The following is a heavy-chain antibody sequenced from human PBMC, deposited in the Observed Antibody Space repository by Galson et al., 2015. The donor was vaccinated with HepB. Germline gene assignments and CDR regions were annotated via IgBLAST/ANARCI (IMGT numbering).Heavy chain of an antibody. CDR1: GFTFSSYW. J-gene: IGHJ3*02. CDR3: ARDQRITIFGVVSCAFDI. CDR2: IKQDGSEK. V-gene: IGHV3-7*03. D-gene: IGHD3-3*01. Sequence: LRLSCAASGFTFSSYWMSWVRQAPGKGLEWVANIKQDGSEKYYVDSVKGRFTISRDNAKNSLYLQMNSLRAEDTAVYYCARDQRITIFGVVSCAFDIWGQGTMVTVSS.